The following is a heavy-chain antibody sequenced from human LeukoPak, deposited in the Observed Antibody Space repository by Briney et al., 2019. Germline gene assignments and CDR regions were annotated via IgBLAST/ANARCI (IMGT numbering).Heavy chain of an antibody. Sequence: PGGSLRLSCAASGFTFSSYAMSWVRRAPGKGLEWVSAISGSGGSTYYADSVKGRFTISRDNSKNTLYLQMNSLRAEDTAVYYCAKARAYGGNSYYYYGMDVWGQGTTVTVSS. D-gene: IGHD4-23*01. V-gene: IGHV3-23*01. CDR2: ISGSGGST. CDR1: GFTFSSYA. CDR3: AKARAYGGNSYYYYGMDV. J-gene: IGHJ6*02.